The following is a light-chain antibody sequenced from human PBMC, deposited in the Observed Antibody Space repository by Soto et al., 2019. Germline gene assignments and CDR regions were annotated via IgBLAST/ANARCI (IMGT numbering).Light chain of an antibody. Sequence: DSVMTQSPNSLAVSLGERATFNCKSSQSVLSSSNGRNYLAWYQQKPRQSPRLLIYWASTRESGVPDRFSGSGSGTDFTLTITNLQAEDVAVYYCQQFYSSPPTFGQGTKVEIK. J-gene: IGKJ1*01. CDR1: QSVLSSSNGRNY. CDR2: WAS. CDR3: QQFYSSPPT. V-gene: IGKV4-1*01.